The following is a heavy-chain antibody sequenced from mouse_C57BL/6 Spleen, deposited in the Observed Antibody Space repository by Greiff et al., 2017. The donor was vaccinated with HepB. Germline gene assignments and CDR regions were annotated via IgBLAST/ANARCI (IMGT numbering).Heavy chain of an antibody. CDR3: ARDYAHYWYFDV. V-gene: IGHV1-82*01. D-gene: IGHD2-4*01. Sequence: QVQLQQSGPELVKPGASVKISCKASGYAFSSSWMNWVKQRPGKGLEWIGRIYPGDGDTNYNGKFKGKATLTADKSSSTAYMQLSSLTSEDSAVYCCARDYAHYWYFDVWGTGTTVTVSS. CDR2: IYPGDGDT. J-gene: IGHJ1*03. CDR1: GYAFSSSW.